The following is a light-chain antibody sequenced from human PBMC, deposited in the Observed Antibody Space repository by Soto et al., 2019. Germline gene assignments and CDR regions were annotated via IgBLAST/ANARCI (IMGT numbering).Light chain of an antibody. V-gene: IGKV1-39*01. CDR3: QQRYSSPPT. CDR2: AAS. CDR1: QSIGNH. J-gene: IGKJ1*01. Sequence: DIQMTQSPSSLSASVEDRVIITCRASQSIGNHLNWYQQKPGKAPKLLIFAASSLQSGVPSRFSGSRSGPDFTLTISSLQPEDSATYYCQQRYSSPPTFRQGTKVEIK.